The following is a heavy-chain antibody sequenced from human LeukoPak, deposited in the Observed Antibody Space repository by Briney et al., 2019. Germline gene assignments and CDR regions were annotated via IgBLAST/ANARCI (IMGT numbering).Heavy chain of an antibody. V-gene: IGHV3-7*01. D-gene: IGHD6-19*01. Sequence: GGSLRLSCAASGFTFSTHWMSWVRQAAGKGLEWVANIKEDGSQKHYVDSVKGRSTISRDNAENSLYLEMNSLRVEDAAVYYCARRYSSGWFGDDYWGQGTLVTVSS. CDR3: ARRYSSGWFGDDY. J-gene: IGHJ4*02. CDR2: IKEDGSQK. CDR1: GFTFSTHW.